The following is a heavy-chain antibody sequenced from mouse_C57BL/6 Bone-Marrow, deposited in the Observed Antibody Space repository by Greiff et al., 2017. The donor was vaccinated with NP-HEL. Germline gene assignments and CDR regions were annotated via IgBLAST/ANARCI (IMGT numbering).Heavy chain of an antibody. J-gene: IGHJ2*01. CDR2: ISNGGGST. CDR1: GFTFSDYY. CDR3: ARVSRAYLDY. Sequence: EVQRVESGGGLVQPGGSLKLSCAASGFTFSDYYMYWVRQTPEKRLEWVAYISNGGGSTYYPDTVKGRFTISRDNAKNTLYLQMSRLKSEDTAMYYCARVSRAYLDYWGQGTTLTVSS. V-gene: IGHV5-12*01. D-gene: IGHD3-1*01.